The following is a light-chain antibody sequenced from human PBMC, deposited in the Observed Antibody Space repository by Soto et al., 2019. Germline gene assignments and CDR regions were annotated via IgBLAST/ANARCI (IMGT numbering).Light chain of an antibody. CDR1: RSNIGTYF. CDR3: GTWDTRLSLHLL. CDR2: END. J-gene: IGLJ2*01. V-gene: IGLV1-51*02. Sequence: QSVLTQPPSVSAAPGQRVTISCYGSRSNIGTYFVSWYQQFPGTAPKLLIFENDKRPSGIPDRFSGSKSGTSATLAITGLQTGDEADYYCGTWDTRLSLHLLFGGGTKLTVL.